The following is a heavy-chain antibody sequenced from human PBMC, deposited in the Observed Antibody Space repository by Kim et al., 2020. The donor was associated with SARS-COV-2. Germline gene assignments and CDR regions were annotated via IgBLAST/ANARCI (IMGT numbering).Heavy chain of an antibody. CDR2: IYYSGST. D-gene: IGHD2-15*01. Sequence: SETLSLTCTVSGGSVSSGSYYWSWIRQPPGKGLEWIGYIYYSGSTNYNPSLKSRVTISVDTSKNQFSLKLSSVTAADTAVYYCARAGVAYYYYALDVWGPGTTVTVSS. CDR1: GGSVSSGSYY. J-gene: IGHJ6*02. CDR3: ARAGVAYYYYALDV. V-gene: IGHV4-61*01.